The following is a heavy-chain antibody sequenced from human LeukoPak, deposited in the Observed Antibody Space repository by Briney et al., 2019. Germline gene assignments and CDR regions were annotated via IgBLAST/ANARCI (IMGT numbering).Heavy chain of an antibody. CDR2: IYYSGST. Sequence: SETLSLTCTVSGGSISSYYWSWIRQHPGKGLEWIGYIYYSGSTYYNPSLKSRVTISVDTSKNQFSLKLSSVTAADTAVYYCARSGSWFGESSYNWLDPWGQGTLVTVSS. CDR1: GGSISSYY. V-gene: IGHV4-59*06. D-gene: IGHD3-10*01. J-gene: IGHJ5*02. CDR3: ARSGSWFGESSYNWLDP.